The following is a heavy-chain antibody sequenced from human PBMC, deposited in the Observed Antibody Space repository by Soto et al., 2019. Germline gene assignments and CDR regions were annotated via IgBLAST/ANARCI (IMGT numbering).Heavy chain of an antibody. V-gene: IGHV3-21*01. CDR2: ISSSSSYI. Sequence: PGGSVRLSCAASGFTFSSYTMHWVRQAPGRGLEWVSCISSSSSYIYYADSVKGRFTISRDNAKDSLYLQMSSLRAEDTAVYYCARVAGVAGMDVWGQGTTVTVSS. CDR3: ARVAGVAGMDV. D-gene: IGHD3-10*01. J-gene: IGHJ6*02. CDR1: GFTFSSYT.